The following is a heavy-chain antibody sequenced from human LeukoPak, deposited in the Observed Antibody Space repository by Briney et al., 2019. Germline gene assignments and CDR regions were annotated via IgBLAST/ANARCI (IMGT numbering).Heavy chain of an antibody. J-gene: IGHJ4*02. Sequence: PGGSLRLSCAASGFTFSSYSMNWVRQAPGKGLEWVSSISSSSSYIYYADSVKGRFTISRDNAKNSLYLQMNSLRAEDTAVYYCARSPPSSSSHYFDYWGQGTLVTVSS. V-gene: IGHV3-21*01. CDR1: GFTFSSYS. CDR3: ARSPPSSSSHYFDY. CDR2: ISSSSSYI. D-gene: IGHD6-6*01.